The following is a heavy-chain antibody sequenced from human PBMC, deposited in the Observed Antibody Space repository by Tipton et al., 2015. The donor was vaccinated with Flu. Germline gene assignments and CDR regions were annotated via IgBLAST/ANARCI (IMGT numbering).Heavy chain of an antibody. CDR3: ARRDYSNYGSEPKNWFDS. CDR2: IFHSGNS. J-gene: IGHJ5*01. Sequence: GSLRLSCAVSGYSIRSSNYYWGWIRQPPGKGLEWIGNIFHSGNSYHNPSLKSRVTMSIETSKNQFSLKLSSVTAADTAVYYCARRDYSNYGSEPKNWFDSWGQGALVIVSS. D-gene: IGHD4-11*01. CDR1: GYSIRSSNYY. V-gene: IGHV4-38-2*01.